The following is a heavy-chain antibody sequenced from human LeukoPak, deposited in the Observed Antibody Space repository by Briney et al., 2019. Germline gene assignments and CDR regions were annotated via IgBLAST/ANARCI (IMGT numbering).Heavy chain of an antibody. CDR3: ASNDGYNPPRGY. Sequence: GGSLRLSCAASGFTFSSYSMNWVRQAPGNGLEWVSSISSSSSYIYYADSVKGRFTISRDNAKNSLYLQMNSLRAEDTAVYYCASNDGYNPPRGYWGQGTLVTVSS. CDR2: ISSSSSYI. CDR1: GFTFSSYS. V-gene: IGHV3-21*01. J-gene: IGHJ4*02. D-gene: IGHD5-24*01.